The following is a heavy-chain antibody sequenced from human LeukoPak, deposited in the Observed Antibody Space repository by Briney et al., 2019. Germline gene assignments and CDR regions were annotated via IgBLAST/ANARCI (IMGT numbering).Heavy chain of an antibody. Sequence: ASVKVSCKASGYTFTSYGISWVRQAPGQGLEWMGWISAYNGNTNHAQKLQGRVTMTTDTSTSTAYMELRSLRSDDTAVYYCARDMGLQQLGKYYFDYWGQGTLVTVSS. D-gene: IGHD6-13*01. J-gene: IGHJ4*02. CDR3: ARDMGLQQLGKYYFDY. V-gene: IGHV1-18*01. CDR1: GYTFTSYG. CDR2: ISAYNGNT.